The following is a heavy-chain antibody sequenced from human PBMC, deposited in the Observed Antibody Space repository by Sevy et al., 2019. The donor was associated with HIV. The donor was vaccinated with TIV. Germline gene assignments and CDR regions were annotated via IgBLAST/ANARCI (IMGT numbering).Heavy chain of an antibody. V-gene: IGHV3-15*01. Sequence: GGSLRLSCAASGFTFSEAWMSWVRQAPGKGLEWVGRIKSKTDAATRDFAAPVRGRFSTSNDDSANTVYLVMNNLKPEYTGVYYCAAGTGTSDFDYWGQGTLVTVSS. CDR3: AAGTGTSDFDY. D-gene: IGHD1-7*01. CDR2: IKSKTDAATR. CDR1: GFTFSEAW. J-gene: IGHJ4*02.